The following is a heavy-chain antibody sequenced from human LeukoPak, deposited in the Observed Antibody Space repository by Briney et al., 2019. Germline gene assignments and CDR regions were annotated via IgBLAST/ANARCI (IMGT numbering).Heavy chain of an antibody. D-gene: IGHD5-24*01. CDR2: ISSTSRTI. CDR1: GFSSSNFG. Sequence: GGSLRLSCAAAGFSSSNFGMSWGRQAPEKVLEWVSYISSTSRTIYYADSVKGRFTLSRDNAKNSVYLQMSSLRDEDTAVYFCARDPLRWLQNNYYYYYMDVWGKGTTVTVSS. J-gene: IGHJ6*03. V-gene: IGHV3-48*02. CDR3: ARDPLRWLQNNYYYYYMDV.